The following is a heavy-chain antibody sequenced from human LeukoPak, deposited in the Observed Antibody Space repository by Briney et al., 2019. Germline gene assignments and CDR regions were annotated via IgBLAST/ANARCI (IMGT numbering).Heavy chain of an antibody. CDR1: GFTFTSST. V-gene: IGHV1-58*02. Sequence: AASVKVSCKASGFTFTSSTMQWVRQARGQRPEWIGWVVVGGGDTNYAQTFQDRVTITRDMSTNTAYMELSSLISEDTAVYYCAALPVRDGDYSYYFDYWGQGTLVTVSS. D-gene: IGHD4-17*01. CDR3: AALPVRDGDYSYYFDY. CDR2: VVVGGGDT. J-gene: IGHJ4*02.